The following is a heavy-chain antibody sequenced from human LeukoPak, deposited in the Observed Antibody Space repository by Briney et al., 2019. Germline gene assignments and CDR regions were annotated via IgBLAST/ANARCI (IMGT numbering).Heavy chain of an antibody. CDR1: GYSFTSYW. D-gene: IGHD3-10*01. J-gene: IGHJ5*02. CDR2: IYPGDSDT. Sequence: GESLKIPCKGSGYSFTSYWIGWVRQMPGKGLEWMGIIYPGDSDTRYSPSFQGQVTISADKSISTAYLQWSSLKASDTAMYYCARAITMVRGGPNWFDPWGQGTLVTVSS. V-gene: IGHV5-51*01. CDR3: ARAITMVRGGPNWFDP.